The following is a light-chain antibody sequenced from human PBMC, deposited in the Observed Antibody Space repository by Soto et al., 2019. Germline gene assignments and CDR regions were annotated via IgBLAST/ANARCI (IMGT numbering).Light chain of an antibody. Sequence: DIQMTQSPSSLSASVGDRVTITCRASQDISNYLNWYQQRPGKAPKLLIYDASNLERGVPSRFSGTRSGTHFTFAITSLQPEDVDTYCCQQSDSLPITFGQGTRLEI. CDR3: QQSDSLPIT. CDR1: QDISNY. V-gene: IGKV1-33*01. J-gene: IGKJ5*01. CDR2: DAS.